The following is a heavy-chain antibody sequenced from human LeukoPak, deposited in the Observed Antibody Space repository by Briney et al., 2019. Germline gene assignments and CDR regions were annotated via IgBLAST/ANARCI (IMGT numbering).Heavy chain of an antibody. V-gene: IGHV5-51*01. CDR1: GYSFTCYW. CDR3: ARSRGIAAAGTGDY. Sequence: GESLKISCKGSGYSFTCYWIGWVRQMPEKGLEWMGIIYPGDSDTRYSPFFQGQVTNSADKSISTDYLQWSSLKDSDTAMYYCARSRGIAAAGTGDYWGQGTLVTVSS. J-gene: IGHJ4*02. CDR2: IYPGDSDT. D-gene: IGHD6-13*01.